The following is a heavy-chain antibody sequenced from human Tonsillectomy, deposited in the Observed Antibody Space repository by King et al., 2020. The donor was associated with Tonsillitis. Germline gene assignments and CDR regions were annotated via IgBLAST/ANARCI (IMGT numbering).Heavy chain of an antibody. V-gene: IGHV3-21*01. CDR3: ARGSVVKRTIDY. Sequence: VQLVQSGGGLVKPGGSLRLSCAASGFTFSSYSMNWVRQAPGKGLEWVSFITSSSNYIYYADSVKGRFTISRDNAKNSLYLQMNSLRAEDTAVYYCARGSVVKRTIDYWGQGTLVPVSS. CDR2: ITSSSNYI. J-gene: IGHJ4*02. D-gene: IGHD4-23*01. CDR1: GFTFSSYS.